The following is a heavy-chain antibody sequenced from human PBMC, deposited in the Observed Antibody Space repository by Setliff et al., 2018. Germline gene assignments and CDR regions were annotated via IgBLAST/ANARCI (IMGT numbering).Heavy chain of an antibody. CDR2: FHTGGAT. Sequence: SETLSLTCSVSGGSISSGGFYWSWIRQSAGRGLEWIGHFHTGGATDYNLSLKSRVTVSLDSSKNQFSLRLSSVTAADAAVYFCARESATIGEFPLYYFDKWGQGIPVTVSS. J-gene: IGHJ4*02. D-gene: IGHD3-10*01. CDR1: GGSISSGGFY. V-gene: IGHV4-61*09. CDR3: ARESATIGEFPLYYFDK.